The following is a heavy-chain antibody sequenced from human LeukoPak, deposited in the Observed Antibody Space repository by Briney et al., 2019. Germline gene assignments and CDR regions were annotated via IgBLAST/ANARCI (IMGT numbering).Heavy chain of an antibody. CDR2: ISDSGGST. V-gene: IGHV3-23*01. Sequence: GGSLRLSCAASGFTFSDYVMGWVRQAPGKGLEWVSGISDSGGSTYYADSVKGRFTISRDNSKNTLYLQMNSLRAEDTAVYYCARDGEYCSGGTCTVGPYYFDCWGQGTLVTVSS. J-gene: IGHJ4*02. D-gene: IGHD2-15*01. CDR3: ARDGEYCSGGTCTVGPYYFDC. CDR1: GFTFSDYV.